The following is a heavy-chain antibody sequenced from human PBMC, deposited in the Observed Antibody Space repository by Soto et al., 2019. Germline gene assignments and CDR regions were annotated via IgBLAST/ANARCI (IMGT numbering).Heavy chain of an antibody. CDR2: ISGSGGST. J-gene: IGHJ4*02. CDR3: AKWTIHSPFDY. D-gene: IGHD3-3*01. V-gene: IGHV3-23*01. CDR1: GFSLSIYA. Sequence: PGGSLGLACAASGFSLSIYAMGWFRQAPGKGLEWVSAISGSGGSTYYADSVKGRFTISRDNSKNTLYLQMNSLRADDTAVYYCAKWTIHSPFDYWGQGTLVTVSS.